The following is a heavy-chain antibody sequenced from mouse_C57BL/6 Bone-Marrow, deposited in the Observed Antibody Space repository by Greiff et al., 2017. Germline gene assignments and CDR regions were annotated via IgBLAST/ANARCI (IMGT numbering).Heavy chain of an antibody. Sequence: LVESGAELARPGASVKLSCKASGYTFTSYGISWVKQRTGQGLEWIGEIYPRSGNTYYNEKFKGKATLTADKSSSTAYMELRSLTSEDSAVYFCARSEGIFAAYWGQGTLVTVSA. CDR3: ARSEGIFAAY. CDR2: IYPRSGNT. V-gene: IGHV1-81*01. CDR1: GYTFTSYG. J-gene: IGHJ3*01.